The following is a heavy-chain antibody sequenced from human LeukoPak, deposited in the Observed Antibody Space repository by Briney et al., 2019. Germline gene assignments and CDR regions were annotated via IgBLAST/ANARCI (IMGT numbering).Heavy chain of an antibody. Sequence: ASVKVSCKASGYSFIGYYMHWVRQAPGQGLEWLGWINPNSGDTNYAQKFQGRVTMTTDTSMSTAYMELSRLTSDDTAVYYCARAGGRSWFDPWGQGTLVTVSS. CDR3: ARAGGRSWFDP. CDR2: INPNSGDT. J-gene: IGHJ5*02. CDR1: GYSFIGYY. V-gene: IGHV1-2*02.